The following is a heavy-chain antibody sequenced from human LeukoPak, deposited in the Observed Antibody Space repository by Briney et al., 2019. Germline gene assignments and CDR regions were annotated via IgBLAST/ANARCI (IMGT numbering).Heavy chain of an antibody. V-gene: IGHV3-11*05. CDR2: ISGNSGDI. CDR3: TRDPRRLDY. J-gene: IGHJ4*02. CDR1: GFTFDDYA. Sequence: NPGGSLRLSCAASGFTFDDYAMHWVRQAPGKGLEWLSYISGNSGDINYLDSVRGRFTISRDNAKNSLYLQMNSLRVEDTAVYYCTRDPRRLDYLGQGTLVTVSS.